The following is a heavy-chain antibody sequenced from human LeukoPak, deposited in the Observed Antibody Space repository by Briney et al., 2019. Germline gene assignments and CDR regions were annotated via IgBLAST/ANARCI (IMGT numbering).Heavy chain of an antibody. CDR2: IYYSGST. D-gene: IGHD6-19*01. CDR1: GGSISSSSYY. Sequence: SETLSLTCTVSGGSISSSSYYWGWIRQPPGKGLEWIGSIYYSGSTYYNPSLKSRVTISVDTSKNQFSLKLSSVTAADTAVYYCARDLAVAVYYYYGMDVWGQGTTVTVSS. V-gene: IGHV4-39*07. CDR3: ARDLAVAVYYYYGMDV. J-gene: IGHJ6*02.